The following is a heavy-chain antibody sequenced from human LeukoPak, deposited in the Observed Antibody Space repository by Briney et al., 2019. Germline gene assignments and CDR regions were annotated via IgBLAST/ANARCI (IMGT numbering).Heavy chain of an antibody. D-gene: IGHD3-10*01. CDR3: ARDREYYGSGSYTYYGMDV. J-gene: IGHJ6*02. Sequence: PSQTLSLTCTVSGGSISSGGYYWIWIRQHPGKGLEWIGYIYYSGSTYYNPSLKSRVTISVDTSKNQFSLKLSSVTAADTAVYYCARDREYYGSGSYTYYGMDVWGQWTTVTVSS. V-gene: IGHV4-31*03. CDR1: GGSISSGGYY. CDR2: IYYSGST.